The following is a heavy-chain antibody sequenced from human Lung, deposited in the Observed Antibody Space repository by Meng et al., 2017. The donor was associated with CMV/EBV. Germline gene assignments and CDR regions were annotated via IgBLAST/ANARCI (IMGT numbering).Heavy chain of an antibody. CDR2: INAYNGDT. J-gene: IGHJ4*02. D-gene: IGHD1-26*01. CDR1: GYTLTTFG. CDR3: ARVEVGITSGDY. Sequence: QARLEQFGGEVKKPGASVKVSCKASGYTLTTFGINWVRQAPGQGLEWMGWINAYNGDTNYAQTLQGRVTMTTDTSTSTAYMELRSLRSDDTAVYYCARVEVGITSGDYWGQGTLVTVSS. V-gene: IGHV1-18*01.